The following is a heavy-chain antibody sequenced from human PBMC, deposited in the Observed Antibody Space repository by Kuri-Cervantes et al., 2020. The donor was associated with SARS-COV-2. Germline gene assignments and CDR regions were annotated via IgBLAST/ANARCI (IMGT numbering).Heavy chain of an antibody. Sequence: ESLKISCTVSGGSLTNYYWGWIRQPPGKGLEWIGYFYSTGVANYDPSLKTRVTMSTDASKNQLSLKLTSVTAADTAVYFCARDNILFSGSGFDSWGQGALVTVSS. J-gene: IGHJ4*02. D-gene: IGHD1-26*01. V-gene: IGHV4-59*01. CDR1: GGSLTNYY. CDR3: ARDNILFSGSGFDS. CDR2: FYSTGVA.